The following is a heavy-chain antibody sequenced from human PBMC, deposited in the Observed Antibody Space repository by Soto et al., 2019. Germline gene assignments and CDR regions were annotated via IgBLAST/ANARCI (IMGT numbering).Heavy chain of an antibody. Sequence: ELQLLESGGGLVQPGGSLRLSCTASGFAFSSYALSWVRQAPGKGLEWVSVIGVSDTKTYYADSVKGRFTISRDNPRNVLYLQVDGLRAEDTAVYYCARDRRGDYVYDALDMWGQGTVVTVSS. J-gene: IGHJ3*02. CDR1: GFAFSSYA. CDR3: ARDRRGDYVYDALDM. V-gene: IGHV3-23*01. CDR2: IGVSDTKT. D-gene: IGHD4-17*01.